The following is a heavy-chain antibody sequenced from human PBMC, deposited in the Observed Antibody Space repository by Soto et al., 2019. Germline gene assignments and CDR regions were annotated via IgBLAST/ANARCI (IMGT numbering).Heavy chain of an antibody. J-gene: IGHJ6*02. CDR3: AVHLGQNYYTMDV. CDR1: GFTFSNFV. Sequence: GGSLRLSCAASGFTFSNFVMSWVRHIPGKGLHWVSGITGSGGRAYYADSVKGRFTISRDNSRNTLYLQLSRLGAEDTAMYHCAVHLGQNYYTMDVCGQGTTVTVS. V-gene: IGHV3-23*01. CDR2: ITGSGGRA.